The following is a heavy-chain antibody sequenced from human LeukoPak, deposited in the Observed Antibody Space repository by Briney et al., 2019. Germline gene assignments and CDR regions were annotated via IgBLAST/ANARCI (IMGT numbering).Heavy chain of an antibody. J-gene: IGHJ4*02. CDR3: ARWRTTYLDY. Sequence: ASVKVSCKASGYTFTNYYIHWVRQAPGQGLEWMGIINPSGGSTNYAQKFQGRVTMTTDTSTITVYMEVSSLRSEDTAVDYCARWRTTYLDYWGQGTLVTVSS. V-gene: IGHV1-46*01. CDR2: INPSGGST. CDR1: GYTFTNYY. D-gene: IGHD1/OR15-1a*01.